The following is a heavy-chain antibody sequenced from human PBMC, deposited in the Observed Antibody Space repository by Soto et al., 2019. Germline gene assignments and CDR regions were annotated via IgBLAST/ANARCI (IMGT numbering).Heavy chain of an antibody. CDR1: GFTFSDYA. D-gene: IGHD3-10*01. CDR3: XXXDRGGSGSXXXYY. CDR2: VSANGDIT. V-gene: IGHV3-23*01. Sequence: EVQVLESGGDLVQPGGSLRLSCAASGFTFSDYAMTWVRQAPGKGLDWVSSVSANGDITYYADSVKGRFTISRDNSNNTLLLQMNSXXXXXXXXXXXXXXDRGGSGSXXXYY. J-gene: IGHJ6*01.